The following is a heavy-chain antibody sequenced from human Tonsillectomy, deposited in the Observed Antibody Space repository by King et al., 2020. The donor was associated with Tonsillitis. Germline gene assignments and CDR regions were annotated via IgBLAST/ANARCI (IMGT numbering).Heavy chain of an antibody. CDR2: ISYDGSNK. V-gene: IGHV3-30*03. CDR1: GFTFSSYG. D-gene: IGHD2-2*01. Sequence: VQLVESGGGVVQPGRSLRLSCAASGFTFSSYGMHWVRQAPGKGLEWVAVISYDGSNKYYADSVKGRFTISRDNSKNTLYLQMNSLRAEDTAVYYCAPLSVTADTGGWFDPWGQGTLVTVSS. CDR3: APLSVTADTGGWFDP. J-gene: IGHJ5*02.